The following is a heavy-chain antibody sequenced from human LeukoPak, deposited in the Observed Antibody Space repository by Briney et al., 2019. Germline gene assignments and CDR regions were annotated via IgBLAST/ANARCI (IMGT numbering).Heavy chain of an antibody. CDR2: INSDGSST. CDR1: GFTFSSYW. J-gene: IGHJ4*02. V-gene: IGHV3-74*01. CDR3: ARGLPGSL. Sequence: PGGSLRLSCAASGFTFSSYWMHWVRQAPGKGLVWVSHINSDGSSTNYADSVKGRFTISRDNAKNTLYLQMNSLRDEDTAVYYCARGLPGSLWGQGTLVTVSS.